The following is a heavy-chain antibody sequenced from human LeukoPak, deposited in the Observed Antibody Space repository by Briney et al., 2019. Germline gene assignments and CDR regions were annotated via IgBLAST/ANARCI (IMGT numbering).Heavy chain of an antibody. CDR3: ARAPMIVVVTDFDY. V-gene: IGHV1-18*01. J-gene: IGHJ4*02. D-gene: IGHD3-22*01. CDR1: GYTFTSYG. CDR2: ISAYNGNT. Sequence: ASVKVSCKASGYTFTSYGISWVRQAPGQGLEWMGWISAYNGNTNYAQKFQGRVAMTTDTSTSTAYMALRSLTSDDTAVYYCARAPMIVVVTDFDYWGQGTLVTVSS.